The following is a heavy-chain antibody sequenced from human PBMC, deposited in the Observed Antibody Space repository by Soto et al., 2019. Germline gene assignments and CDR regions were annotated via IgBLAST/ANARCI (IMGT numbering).Heavy chain of an antibody. Sequence: QVQLVESGGGVVQPGGSLRLSCAASGFTFSKYGMHWVRQAPGKGLEWVAVISYDGSNKYYADSVKGRFTISRDKSTNTLYVQMSSLRVEDTAVYYCAKGAEGGAYYGMDVWGQGTTVTVSS. V-gene: IGHV3-30*18. CDR3: AKGAEGGAYYGMDV. D-gene: IGHD3-16*01. J-gene: IGHJ6*02. CDR1: GFTFSKYG. CDR2: ISYDGSNK.